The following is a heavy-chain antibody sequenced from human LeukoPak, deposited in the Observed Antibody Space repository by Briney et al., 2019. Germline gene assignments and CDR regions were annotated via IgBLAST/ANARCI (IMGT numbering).Heavy chain of an antibody. CDR2: INPSGGST. J-gene: IGHJ3*02. CDR3: ARRPGNSGSYKIPFDI. Sequence: GASVKVSCKASGYTFTSYYMHWVRQAPGQGLEWMGIINPSGGSTSYAQKFQGRVTMTRDTSTSTVYMELSSLRSEDTAVYYCARRPGNSGSYKIPFDIWGQGTMVTVSS. V-gene: IGHV1-46*01. CDR1: GYTFTSYY. D-gene: IGHD1-26*01.